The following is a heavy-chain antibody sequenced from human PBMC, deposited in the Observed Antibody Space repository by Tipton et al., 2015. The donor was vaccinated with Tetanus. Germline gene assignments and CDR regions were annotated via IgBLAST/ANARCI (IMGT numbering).Heavy chain of an antibody. CDR3: ARDRGDFIYYGMDV. CDR1: GYTFTGYY. CDR2: IDPNSGGT. V-gene: IGHV1-2*02. J-gene: IGHJ6*02. Sequence: QLVQSGAEMKKPGASVKVSCKASGYTFTGYYIYWVRQAPGQGLEWMGWIDPNSGGTVYAQKFQGRVTMTRDTSISTAYMEVRSLRSDDTAVFYCARDRGDFIYYGMDVWGPGTPVTVS. D-gene: IGHD2-21*01.